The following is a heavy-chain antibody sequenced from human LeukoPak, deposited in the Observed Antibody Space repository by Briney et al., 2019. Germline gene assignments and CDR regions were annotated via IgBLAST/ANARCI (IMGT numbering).Heavy chain of an antibody. Sequence: SETLSLTCTVSGGSISSSSYYWGWIRQPPEKVLEWIGNIYYSGTIYYNPSLNSRVTISVDTSKNQFSLKLTSVTAADTAVYYCARQGCSGGSCYLDYWGQGTLVSVSS. J-gene: IGHJ4*02. CDR3: ARQGCSGGSCYLDY. CDR2: IYYSGTI. V-gene: IGHV4-39*01. CDR1: GGSISSSSYY. D-gene: IGHD2-15*01.